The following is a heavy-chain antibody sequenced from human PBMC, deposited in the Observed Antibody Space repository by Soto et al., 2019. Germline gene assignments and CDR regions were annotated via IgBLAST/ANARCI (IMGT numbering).Heavy chain of an antibody. V-gene: IGHV3-30*01. CDR2: TSYDGSNT. Sequence: QVQLVESGGGVVQPGRSLRLSCAASGFTFSSFAMHWVRQAPGKGLEWVAVTSYDGSNTYYADSVKGRFTISRDNSKNTXXLQMNSLRAEDTAVYYCARDGNSGYDWDYYYGMDVWGQGTTVTVSS. CDR3: ARDGNSGYDWDYYYGMDV. CDR1: GFTFSSFA. D-gene: IGHD5-12*01. J-gene: IGHJ6*02.